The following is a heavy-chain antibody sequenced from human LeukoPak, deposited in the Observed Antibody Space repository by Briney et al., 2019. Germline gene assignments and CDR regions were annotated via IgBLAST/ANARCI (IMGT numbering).Heavy chain of an antibody. Sequence: SETLSLTCTVSGGSISSYYWSWIRQTPGKGLEWIGDIYYSGSTNYNPSLKSRVTISVDTSKNQFSLKLSSVTAADTAVYYCARHTDIAPLSSLKYWGQGTPVTVSS. CDR3: ARHTDIAPLSSLKY. CDR1: GGSISSYY. J-gene: IGHJ4*02. V-gene: IGHV4-59*08. CDR2: IYYSGST. D-gene: IGHD6-13*01.